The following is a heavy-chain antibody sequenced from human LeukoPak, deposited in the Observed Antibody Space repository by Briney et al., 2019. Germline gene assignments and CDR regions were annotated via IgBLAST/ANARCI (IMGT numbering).Heavy chain of an antibody. CDR3: AREGMGTTFSAWFDP. Sequence: GGSLRLSCAASGFTLSTYGTHWVRQAPGKGLEWVAVVSSDGSIDYYADSVRGRFTVSRDNSKNTMFLQFNTLRPEDTAVYYCAREGMGTTFSAWFDPWGQGTLVTVSS. CDR1: GFTLSTYG. V-gene: IGHV3-30*03. D-gene: IGHD1-7*01. J-gene: IGHJ5*02. CDR2: VSSDGSID.